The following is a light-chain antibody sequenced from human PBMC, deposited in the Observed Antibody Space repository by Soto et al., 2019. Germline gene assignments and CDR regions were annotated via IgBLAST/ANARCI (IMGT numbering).Light chain of an antibody. CDR3: QQANSFPRT. V-gene: IGKV1-12*01. CDR1: QDISSW. CDR2: HAS. Sequence: DIQMTQSPSSVSASVGDRVTITCLASQDISSWFAWYQQKPGKAPKLLIYHASILESGVPSRFSGSGSGTDFNLTISSLQPEDFATYYCQQANSFPRTFGQGTRVDIK. J-gene: IGKJ1*01.